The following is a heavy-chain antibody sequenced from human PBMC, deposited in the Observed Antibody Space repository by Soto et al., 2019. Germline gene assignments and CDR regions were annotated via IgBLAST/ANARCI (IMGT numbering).Heavy chain of an antibody. Sequence: GGSLRLSCAASGFSFTNFATSWVRQAPGKGLEWVAGIGASGDITWYADSVKGRLSISRDNSKNTLYLQLNSLRFEDTAVYYCAKDDFTDRGDDYFDYWGPGTLVT. CDR2: IGASGDIT. D-gene: IGHD2-21*02. V-gene: IGHV3-23*01. CDR3: AKDDFTDRGDDYFDY. J-gene: IGHJ4*02. CDR1: GFSFTNFA.